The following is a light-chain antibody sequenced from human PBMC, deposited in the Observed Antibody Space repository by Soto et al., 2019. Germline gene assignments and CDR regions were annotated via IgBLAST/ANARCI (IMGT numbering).Light chain of an antibody. J-gene: IGKJ5*01. V-gene: IGKV3-20*01. Sequence: IVLTQSPGTLSLSPGERATLSCSASQSVSSSYLAWYQQKPGQAPRLLIYGASSRATGIPDRFSGSGSGTDFTLTISSLQSEDFAVYYCQQYNSWRSISFGQGTRLEIK. CDR2: GAS. CDR3: QQYNSWRSIS. CDR1: QSVSSSY.